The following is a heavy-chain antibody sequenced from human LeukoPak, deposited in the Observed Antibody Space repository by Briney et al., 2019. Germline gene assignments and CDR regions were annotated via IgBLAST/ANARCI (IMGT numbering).Heavy chain of an antibody. CDR1: GGTFSSYA. CDR2: IIPIFGTA. CDR3: ASKYYYDSSGYYIFDY. J-gene: IGHJ4*02. D-gene: IGHD3-22*01. Sequence: SVKVSCTASGGTFSSYAISWVRQAPGQGLEWMGGIIPIFGTANYAQKFQGRVTITADKSTSTAYMELSSLRSEDTAVYYCASKYYYDSSGYYIFDYWGQGTLVTVSS. V-gene: IGHV1-69*06.